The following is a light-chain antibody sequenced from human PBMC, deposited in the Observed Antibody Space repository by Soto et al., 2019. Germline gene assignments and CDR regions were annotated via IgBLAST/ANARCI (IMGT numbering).Light chain of an antibody. CDR3: QQYGSSPPYT. Sequence: EIVLTQSPGTLSLSPGERATLSCRASQSVSSSYLAWYQQKPGQAPRLLIYGGSSRATGIPDRFSGSGSGTDFTLTISRLEPEDFAVYYCQQYGSSPPYTFGQGNKLEIK. V-gene: IGKV3-20*01. CDR2: GGS. CDR1: QSVSSSY. J-gene: IGKJ2*01.